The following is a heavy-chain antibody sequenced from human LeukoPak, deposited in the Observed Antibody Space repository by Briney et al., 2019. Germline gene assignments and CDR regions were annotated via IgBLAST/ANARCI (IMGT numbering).Heavy chain of an antibody. J-gene: IGHJ3*02. D-gene: IGHD3-10*01. CDR2: ISSSSSTI. Sequence: GGSVRLSCAASGLTFSSYSMNWVRQAPGKGLEWVSYISSSSSTIYYADSVKGRFTISRDNAKNSLYLQMNSLRAEDTAVYYCARDMVRGDGDAFDIWGQGTMVTVSS. CDR1: GLTFSSYS. V-gene: IGHV3-48*04. CDR3: ARDMVRGDGDAFDI.